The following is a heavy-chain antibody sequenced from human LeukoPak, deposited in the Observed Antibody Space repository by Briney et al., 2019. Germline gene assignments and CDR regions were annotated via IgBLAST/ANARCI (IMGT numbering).Heavy chain of an antibody. V-gene: IGHV3-23*01. CDR1: GFTFRSNA. CDR2: ISGSGGST. J-gene: IGHJ6*02. Sequence: GGSLRLSCAASGFTFRSNAMSWVRKAPGKGLEWVSAISGSGGSTYYAESVKGRFTISRDNSKSTLYLQMNSLRAEDTAVYYCTTSVAAAGYYYYGMDVWGQGTTVTVSS. CDR3: TTSVAAAGYYYYGMDV. D-gene: IGHD6-13*01.